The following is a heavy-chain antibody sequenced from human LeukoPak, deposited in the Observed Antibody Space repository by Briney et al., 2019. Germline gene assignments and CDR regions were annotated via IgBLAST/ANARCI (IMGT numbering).Heavy chain of an antibody. CDR2: ISGSGGST. Sequence: GGPLRLSCAASGFTFSSYGMSWVRQAPGKGLEWVSAISGSGGSTYYADSVKGRFTISRDNSKNTLYLQMNSLRAEDTAVYYCAKDSGFGELTERNYYMDVWGKGTTVTISS. J-gene: IGHJ6*03. CDR3: AKDSGFGELTERNYYMDV. CDR1: GFTFSSYG. V-gene: IGHV3-23*01. D-gene: IGHD3-10*01.